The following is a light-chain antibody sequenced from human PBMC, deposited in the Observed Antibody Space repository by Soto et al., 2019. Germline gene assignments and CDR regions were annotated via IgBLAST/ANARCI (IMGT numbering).Light chain of an antibody. Sequence: DIQMTQSPSTLSASVGDRVTITCRASQTISTLLAWYQQRPGKAPNLLIYKASSLESGVPSRFSGSGSGTEFTLTISSLQPDDFATYFCQHYRTSPWTFGQGNQVEVK. V-gene: IGKV1-5*03. CDR3: QHYRTSPWT. CDR1: QTISTL. J-gene: IGKJ1*01. CDR2: KAS.